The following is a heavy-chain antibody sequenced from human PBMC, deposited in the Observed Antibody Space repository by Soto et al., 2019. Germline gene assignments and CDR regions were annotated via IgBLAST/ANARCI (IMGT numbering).Heavy chain of an antibody. V-gene: IGHV1-3*01. CDR2: INAGNGNT. CDR1: GYTFTSYA. Sequence: ASVKVSCKASGYTFTSYAMDWVRQAPGQRLEWMGWINAGNGNTKYSQKFQGRVTITRDTSASTAYMELSSLRSQDPAVYYCARGPVYRGAFDIWGQGTMVTVSS. CDR3: ARGPVYRGAFDI. J-gene: IGHJ3*02. D-gene: IGHD4-4*01.